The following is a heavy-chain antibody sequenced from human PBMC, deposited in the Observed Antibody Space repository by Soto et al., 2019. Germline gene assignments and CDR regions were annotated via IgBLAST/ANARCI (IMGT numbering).Heavy chain of an antibody. J-gene: IGHJ1*01. V-gene: IGHV3-23*01. D-gene: IGHD6-6*01. CDR1: GFTFSSYA. CDR2: ISGSGGST. CDR3: AKDTGSWGSSYVEFFQR. Sequence: GGSLRLSCAAAGFTFSSYAMNWVRQAPGKGLEWVSAISGSGGSTYYADSVKGRFTISRDNSENTLYLQMNSLRVEDTAVYYCAKDTGSWGSSYVEFFQRWGQGTLVTVSS.